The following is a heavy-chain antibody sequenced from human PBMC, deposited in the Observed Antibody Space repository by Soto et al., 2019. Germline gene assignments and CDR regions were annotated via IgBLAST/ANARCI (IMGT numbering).Heavy chain of an antibody. CDR2: IRDDGKKT. J-gene: IGHJ5*02. Sequence: SCAASGFTFRHYIYHWVRQAPGKGLQWVAVIRDDGKKTNYATSVRGRFTVSRDMSKSTIFLQMNNLRIDDSAIYSCAREGDSHAFRGFDLWGQGTPVTVSS. D-gene: IGHD5-18*01. CDR3: AREGDSHAFRGFDL. V-gene: IGHV3-30*03. CDR1: GFTFRHYI.